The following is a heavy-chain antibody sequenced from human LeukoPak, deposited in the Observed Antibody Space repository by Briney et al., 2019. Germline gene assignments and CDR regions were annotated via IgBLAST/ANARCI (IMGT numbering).Heavy chain of an antibody. CDR3: ARDYYDSSGYSRFDP. CDR1: GYTFTGFY. D-gene: IGHD3-22*01. V-gene: IGHV1-2*02. CDR2: INPNSGGT. J-gene: IGHJ5*02. Sequence: ASVKVSCKASGYTFTGFYMHWVRQAPGQGLEWMGWINPNSGGTDYAQKFQGRVTMTRDTSISTAYMEVSRLRSDDTAVYYCARDYYDSSGYSRFDPWGQGTLVTVSS.